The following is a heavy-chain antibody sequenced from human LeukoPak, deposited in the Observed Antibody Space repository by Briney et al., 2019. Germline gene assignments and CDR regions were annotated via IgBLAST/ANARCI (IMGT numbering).Heavy chain of an antibody. J-gene: IGHJ4*02. V-gene: IGHV3-30*04. Sequence: GGSLRLSCAASRFTFSSYSMHWVRQAPDKGLEWVAVISYDGSNKCYADSVKGRFTISRDNSKNTLYLQMNSLRAEDTAVYYCARGAYYYEDWGQGTLVTVSS. CDR3: ARGAYYYED. CDR1: RFTFSSYS. D-gene: IGHD3-22*01. CDR2: ISYDGSNK.